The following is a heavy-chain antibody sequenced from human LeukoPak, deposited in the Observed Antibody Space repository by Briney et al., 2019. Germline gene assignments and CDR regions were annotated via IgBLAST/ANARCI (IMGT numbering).Heavy chain of an antibody. J-gene: IGHJ4*02. Sequence: GGSLRLSCEASGFTFSNYAMTWVRQAPGKGLEWVSGISGSGGNTYYADSVKGRFTISRDNSKNTLYLQMNSLRAEDTAVYYCAKGAYDYIEMGYFDYWGQGTLVTVSS. V-gene: IGHV3-23*01. CDR2: ISGSGGNT. CDR3: AKGAYDYIEMGYFDY. CDR1: GFTFSNYA. D-gene: IGHD5-12*01.